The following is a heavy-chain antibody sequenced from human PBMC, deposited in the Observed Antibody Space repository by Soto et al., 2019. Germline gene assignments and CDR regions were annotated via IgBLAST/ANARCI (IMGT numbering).Heavy chain of an antibody. D-gene: IGHD5-12*01. J-gene: IGHJ4*02. CDR2: IYYSGST. CDR3: ARARDGYNAVFDY. CDR1: GGSMSSYY. V-gene: IGHV4-59*01. Sequence: SETLSLTCAVSGGSMSSYYWSWIRQPPGKGLEWIGYIYYSGSTNYNPSLKSRVTISVDTSKNQFSLKLSSVTAADTAVYYCARARDGYNAVFDYWGQGTLVTVSS.